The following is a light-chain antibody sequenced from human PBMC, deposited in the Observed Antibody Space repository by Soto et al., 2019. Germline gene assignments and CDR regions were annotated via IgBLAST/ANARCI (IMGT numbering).Light chain of an antibody. Sequence: QSALTQPASVSGSPGQSITIACTGTSSDVGRFIFVSWYQQHPGRAPKLIIYDVSNRPSGVSNRFSGSKSGNTASLTISGLQADDDADYYCCSYAGSGTDNYVFGSGTKLTVL. V-gene: IGLV2-23*02. J-gene: IGLJ1*01. CDR2: DVS. CDR1: SSDVGRFIF. CDR3: CSYAGSGTDNYV.